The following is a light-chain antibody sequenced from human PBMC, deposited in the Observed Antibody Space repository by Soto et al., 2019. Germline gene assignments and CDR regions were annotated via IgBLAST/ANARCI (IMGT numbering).Light chain of an antibody. J-gene: IGLJ2*01. CDR2: LNSDGSH. Sequence: QLVLTQSPSASASLGASVKLTCTLTSGHISYAIAWHQQQPEKGPRYLMKLNSDGSHSKGDGIPDRFSGSSSGAERHLTISSLQSEDEADYYCQTWGTAIHDVVFGGGTKVTVL. CDR3: QTWGTAIHDVV. CDR1: SGHISYA. V-gene: IGLV4-69*01.